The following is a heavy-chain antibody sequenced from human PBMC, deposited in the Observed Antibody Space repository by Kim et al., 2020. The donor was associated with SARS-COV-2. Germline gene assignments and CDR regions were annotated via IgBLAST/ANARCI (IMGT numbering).Heavy chain of an antibody. CDR3: ATDGPAHLRFDP. CDR2: ISSRGMTI. Sequence: GGSLSLSCAASGFTFSSYEMNWVRQAPGKGLEWISYISSRGMTISYADSVKGRFTISRDNAKNSLYLQMNSLRVEDMGVYYCATDGPAHLRFDPWGQGTLVTVSS. V-gene: IGHV3-48*03. CDR1: GFTFSSYE. J-gene: IGHJ5*02.